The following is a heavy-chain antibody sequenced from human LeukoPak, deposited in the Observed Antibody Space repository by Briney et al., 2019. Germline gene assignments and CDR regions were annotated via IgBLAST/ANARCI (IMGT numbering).Heavy chain of an antibody. CDR3: AKDREVRGVMPYYFDY. CDR2: ISASGGST. D-gene: IGHD3-10*01. J-gene: IGHJ4*02. V-gene: IGHV3-23*01. Sequence: GGSLGLSCAASGFTFSSYAMSWVRQAPGKGLEWVSAISASGGSTYFADSVKGRFTLSRDNSKNTLYLQMNSLRAEDTALYYCAKDREVRGVMPYYFDYWGQGTLVTVSS. CDR1: GFTFSSYA.